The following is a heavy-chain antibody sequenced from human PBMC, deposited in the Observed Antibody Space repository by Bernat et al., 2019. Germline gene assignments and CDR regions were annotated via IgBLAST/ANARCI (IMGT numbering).Heavy chain of an antibody. CDR1: GFTFSDYY. V-gene: IGHV3-11*06. CDR3: ARENWGYFDY. J-gene: IGHJ4*02. CDR2: ISSSSTYT. D-gene: IGHD7-27*01. Sequence: QVQLVESGGGLVKPGGSLRLSCAASGFTFSDYYMSWIRQAPGKGLEWVSDISSSSTYTNNADSVKGRFTISRDNAKNSLYLQMNSLGAEDTAVYYCARENWGYFDYWGQGTLVTVSS.